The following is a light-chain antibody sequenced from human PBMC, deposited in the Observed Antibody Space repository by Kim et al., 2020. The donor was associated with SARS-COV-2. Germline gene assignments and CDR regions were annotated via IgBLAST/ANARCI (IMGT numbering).Light chain of an antibody. CDR3: MIWPRNAVL. Sequence: LNCAWPSDINVGSNNVNWFQKKPGSPPRYLLYYLSDSDKGQGSGVPSRFSGSKDASANTGILLISGLQSEDEADYYCMIWPRNAVLFGGGTQLTVL. CDR1: SDINVGSNN. CDR2: YLSDSDK. J-gene: IGLJ2*01. V-gene: IGLV5-37*01.